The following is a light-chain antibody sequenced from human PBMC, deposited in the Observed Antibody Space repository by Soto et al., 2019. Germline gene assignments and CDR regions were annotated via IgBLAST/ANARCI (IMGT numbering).Light chain of an antibody. CDR3: AAWDDTVRSYV. Sequence: QAVVTQSPSVSGTPGQRVTISCSGGISNIATNYVHWFQQLPGTAPKVLSNRDNQRPSGVPDRFSGSKSGTSASLAISGLRSEDEAEYYCAAWDDTVRSYVFGTGTKVTVL. CDR2: RDN. CDR1: ISNIATNY. V-gene: IGLV1-47*01. J-gene: IGLJ1*01.